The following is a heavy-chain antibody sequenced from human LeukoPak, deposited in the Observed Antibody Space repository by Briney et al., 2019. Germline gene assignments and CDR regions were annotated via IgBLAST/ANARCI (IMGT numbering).Heavy chain of an antibody. CDR3: ARQGEYCSSTSCSPNHDDYYYYMDV. CDR2: IYPGDSDT. D-gene: IGHD2-2*01. Sequence: GESLKISCKGSGYSFTSYWIGWVRPMPGKGLEWMGIIYPGDSDTRYSPSFQGQVTISADKSISTAYLQWSSLKASDTAMYYCARQGEYCSSTSCSPNHDDYYYYMDVWGKGTTVTVSS. CDR1: GYSFTSYW. V-gene: IGHV5-51*01. J-gene: IGHJ6*03.